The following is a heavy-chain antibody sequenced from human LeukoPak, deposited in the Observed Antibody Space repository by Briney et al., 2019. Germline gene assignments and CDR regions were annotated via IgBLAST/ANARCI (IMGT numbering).Heavy chain of an antibody. V-gene: IGHV4-34*01. Sequence: SGILSLTCAVYGESFSGYYWNWMRQPPEKGLEWIGEINHSGSTNYNPSLKSRVTISVDTSKNQFSLKVSSVTAADTAVYYCARADDCSSTSCSPDAFDIWGQGTMVTVSS. CDR2: INHSGST. CDR3: ARADDCSSTSCSPDAFDI. CDR1: GESFSGYY. J-gene: IGHJ3*02. D-gene: IGHD2-2*01.